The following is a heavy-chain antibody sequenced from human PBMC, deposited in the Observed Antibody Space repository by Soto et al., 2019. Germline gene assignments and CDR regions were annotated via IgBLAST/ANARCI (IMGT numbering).Heavy chain of an antibody. CDR3: TTERFIVGANWFDP. CDR2: IKSKTDGGTT. D-gene: IGHD1-26*01. Sequence: GGSLRLSCAASGFTFSNAWMSWVRQAPGKGLEWVGRIKSKTDGGTTDYAAPVKGRFTISRDDSKNTLYLQMNSLKTEDTVVYYCTTERFIVGANWFDPWGQGTLVTVSS. V-gene: IGHV3-15*01. J-gene: IGHJ5*02. CDR1: GFTFSNAW.